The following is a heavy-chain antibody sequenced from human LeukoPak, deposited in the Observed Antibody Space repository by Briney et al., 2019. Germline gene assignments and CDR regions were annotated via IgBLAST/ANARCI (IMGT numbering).Heavy chain of an antibody. CDR1: GFTFSGSA. D-gene: IGHD2-2*01. V-gene: IGHV3-73*01. CDR2: IRSKANSYAT. CDR3: TIQGYCSSTSCYPGDAFDI. Sequence: TGGSLRLSCAASGFTFSGSAMHWVRQASGKGLEWVGRIRSKANSYATAYAASVKGRFTISRDDSKNTAYLQMNSLKTEDTAVYYCTIQGYCSSTSCYPGDAFDIWGQGTMVTVSS. J-gene: IGHJ3*02.